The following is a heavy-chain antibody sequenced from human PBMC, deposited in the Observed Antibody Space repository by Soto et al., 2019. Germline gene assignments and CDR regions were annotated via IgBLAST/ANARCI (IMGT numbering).Heavy chain of an antibody. Sequence: ASVKVSCKASGYTYISYSMHWVRQAPGQRLEWMGWINVGNGNTKYSQNFQGRVTINQDTSASTAYMELSSLTSEDTAVYYCARGPYYYDSSGFCWFDPWGQGTLVTVSS. CDR1: GYTYISYS. CDR2: INVGNGNT. J-gene: IGHJ5*02. D-gene: IGHD3-22*01. CDR3: ARGPYYYDSSGFCWFDP. V-gene: IGHV1-3*01.